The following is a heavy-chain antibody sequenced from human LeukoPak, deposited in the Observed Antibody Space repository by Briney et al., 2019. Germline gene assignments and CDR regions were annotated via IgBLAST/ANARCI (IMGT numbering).Heavy chain of an antibody. CDR3: ARERIGYSGYNSGFDY. Sequence: SETLSLTCTVSGGSISSGGYYWSWIRQHPGKGLEWIGYIYYSGSTYYNPSLKSRVTISVDTSKNQFSLKLSSVTAADTAVYYCARERIGYSGYNSGFDYWGQGTLVTVSS. CDR2: IYYSGST. V-gene: IGHV4-31*03. CDR1: GGSISSGGYY. D-gene: IGHD5-12*01. J-gene: IGHJ4*02.